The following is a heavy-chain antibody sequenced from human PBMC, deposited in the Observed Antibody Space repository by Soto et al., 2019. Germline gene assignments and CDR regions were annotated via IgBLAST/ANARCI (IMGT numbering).Heavy chain of an antibody. CDR1: GGTFSSYA. Sequence: SVKVSCKASGGTFSSYAIGWVRQAPGQGLEWMGGIIPIFGTANYAQKFQGRVTITADKSTSTAYMELSSLRSEDTAVYYCARSAARNAFDIWGQGTMVTVSS. J-gene: IGHJ3*02. D-gene: IGHD6-13*01. CDR2: IIPIFGTA. V-gene: IGHV1-69*06. CDR3: ARSAARNAFDI.